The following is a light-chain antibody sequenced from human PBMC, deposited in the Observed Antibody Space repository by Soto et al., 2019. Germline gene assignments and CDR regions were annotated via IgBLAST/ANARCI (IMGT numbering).Light chain of an antibody. CDR2: DAS. CDR3: QQRSNWRIT. CDR1: QSVSSY. J-gene: IGKJ5*01. Sequence: EIVLTQSPATLSVSPGERGTLSCRASQSVSSYLAWYQQKPGQAPRLLIYDASNRATGIPARFSGSGSGTDFTLTISSLEPEDFAVYYCQQRSNWRITFGQGTRLEIK. V-gene: IGKV3-11*01.